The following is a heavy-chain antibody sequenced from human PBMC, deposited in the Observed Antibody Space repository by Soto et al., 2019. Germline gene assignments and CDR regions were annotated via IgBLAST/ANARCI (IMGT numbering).Heavy chain of an antibody. CDR1: GGSISSYY. D-gene: IGHD3-9*01. V-gene: IGHV4-59*01. CDR3: AREVNYDILTGYFRSYNWFDP. Sequence: KSSETLSLTCTVSGGSISSYYWSWIRQPPGKGLEWIGYIYYSGSTNYNPSLKSRVTISVDTSKNQFSLKLSSVTAADTAVYYCAREVNYDILTGYFRSYNWFDPWGQGTLVTVSS. J-gene: IGHJ5*02. CDR2: IYYSGST.